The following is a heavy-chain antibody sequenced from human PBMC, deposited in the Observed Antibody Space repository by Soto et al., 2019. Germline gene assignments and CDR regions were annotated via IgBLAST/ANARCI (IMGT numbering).Heavy chain of an antibody. D-gene: IGHD5-12*01. J-gene: IGHJ4*02. CDR2: VDYSGTYT. Sequence: PGGSLRLSCAASGFSFGNFAMNWVRQPPGKGLEWVSSVDYSGTYTFYAASVKGRFTISMDNSQNMVYLEMNSLRADDTAVYYCTKSSGGFPEFDYWGPGALVTVSS. V-gene: IGHV3-23*01. CDR1: GFSFGNFA. CDR3: TKSSGGFPEFDY.